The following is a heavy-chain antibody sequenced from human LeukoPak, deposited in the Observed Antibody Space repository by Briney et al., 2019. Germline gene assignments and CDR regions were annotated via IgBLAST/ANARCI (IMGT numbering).Heavy chain of an antibody. CDR1: GGSFSGYY. J-gene: IGHJ4*02. D-gene: IGHD6-19*01. CDR3: ARRPGGSSGWYMS. CDR2: INNSGST. V-gene: IGHV4-34*01. Sequence: SETLSLTCAVYGGSFSGYYWSWIRQPPGKGLEWIGEINNSGSTNYNPSLKSRVTISVDTSKNQFSLKLSSVTAADTAVYYCARRPGGSSGWYMSWGQGTLVTVSS.